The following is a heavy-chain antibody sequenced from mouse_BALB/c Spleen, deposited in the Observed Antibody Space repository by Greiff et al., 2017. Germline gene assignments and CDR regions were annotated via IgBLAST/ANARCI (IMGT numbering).Heavy chain of an antibody. V-gene: IGHV2-2*02. CDR1: GFSLTSYG. Sequence: QVQLKESGPGLVQPSQSLSITCTVSGFSLTSYGVHWVRQSPGKGLEWLGVIWSGGSTDYNAAFISRLSISKDNSKSQVFFKMNSLQANDTAIYYCANLLWYPYAMDYWGQGTSVTVSS. D-gene: IGHD2-10*01. J-gene: IGHJ4*01. CDR3: ANLLWYPYAMDY. CDR2: IWSGGST.